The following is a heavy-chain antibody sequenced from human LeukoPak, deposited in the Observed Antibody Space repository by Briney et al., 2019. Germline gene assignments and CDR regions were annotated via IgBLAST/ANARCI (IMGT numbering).Heavy chain of an antibody. D-gene: IGHD1-26*01. CDR2: VSGSSGYI. V-gene: IGHV3-21*01. Sequence: GGSLRLSCAASGLTFSSYNMNWVRQASGKGLEWVSSVSGSSGYIYYADSVKGRFTISRDNAKNSLYLQMNSLRAEDTAVYYCARDLRVGATQVYYFDYWGQGTLVTVSS. CDR3: ARDLRVGATQVYYFDY. J-gene: IGHJ4*02. CDR1: GLTFSSYN.